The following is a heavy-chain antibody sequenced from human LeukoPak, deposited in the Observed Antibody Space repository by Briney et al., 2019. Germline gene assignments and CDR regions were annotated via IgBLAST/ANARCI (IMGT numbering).Heavy chain of an antibody. V-gene: IGHV4-34*01. CDR3: ARGIAAAGAVWFDP. Sequence: SETLSLTCAVYGGSFSGYYWSCIRQPPGKGLEWIWEINHSGSTNYNPSLKSRVTISVDTSKNQFSLKLSSVTAADTAVYYCARGIAAAGAVWFDPWGQGTLVTVSS. CDR1: GGSFSGYY. CDR2: INHSGST. J-gene: IGHJ5*02. D-gene: IGHD6-13*01.